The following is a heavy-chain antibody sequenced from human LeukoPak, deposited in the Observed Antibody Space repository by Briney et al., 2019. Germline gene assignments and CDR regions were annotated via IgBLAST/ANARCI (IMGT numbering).Heavy chain of an antibody. CDR2: VSADQSHK. CDR1: GFTFSDYG. J-gene: IGHJ4*02. V-gene: IGHV3-30*18. D-gene: IGHD6-13*01. Sequence: GESLKISCEASGFTFSDYGMHWVRQAPGKGPEWVAVVSADQSHKQYADSVKGRVTISRYNSKNTLYLQLNSLRSEDTAVYYCAKGGVSDIGSWYGDYFDYWGQGTLVTVSS. CDR3: AKGGVSDIGSWYGDYFDY.